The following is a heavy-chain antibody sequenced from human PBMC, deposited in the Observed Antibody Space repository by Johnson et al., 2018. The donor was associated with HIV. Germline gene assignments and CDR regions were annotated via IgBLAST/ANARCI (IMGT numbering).Heavy chain of an antibody. CDR2: IYSGGST. V-gene: IGHV3-66*01. CDR3: VFGEDYYDSGGHHHGPAAFDF. D-gene: IGHD3-22*01. J-gene: IGHJ3*01. CDR1: GFSVSSNY. Sequence: VQLVESGGGLVQPGGSLRLSCAASGFSVSSNYMSWVRQAPGKGLEWVSVIYSGGSTYYADSVTGRFTISRDNSKNTLYLQMNSLRAEDTALYYCVFGEDYYDSGGHHHGPAAFDFWGLGTMVTVSS.